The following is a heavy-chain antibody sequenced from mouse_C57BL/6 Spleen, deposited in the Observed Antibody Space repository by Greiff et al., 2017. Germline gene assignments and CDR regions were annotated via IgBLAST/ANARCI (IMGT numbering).Heavy chain of an antibody. CDR2: IYPRSGNT. V-gene: IGHV1-81*01. Sequence: VQLQESGAELARPGASVKLSCKASGYTFTSYGISWVKQRTGQGLEWIGEIYPRSGNTYYNEKFKGKATLTADKSSSTAYMELRSLTSEDSAVYFCIYYYGSSYVYYFDYWGQGTTLTVS. J-gene: IGHJ2*01. CDR1: GYTFTSYG. D-gene: IGHD1-1*01. CDR3: IYYYGSSYVYYFDY.